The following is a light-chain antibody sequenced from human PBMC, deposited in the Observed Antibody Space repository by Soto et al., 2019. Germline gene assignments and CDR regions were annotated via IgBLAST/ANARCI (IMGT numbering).Light chain of an antibody. J-gene: IGLJ1*01. CDR2: EVS. CDR3: IAYTGSSTSYV. V-gene: IGLV2-14*01. Sequence: QSALTQPASLSVSPGQSITISCSGTSSDIGSYNHVAWFQQFPGKGPKLTIYEVSSRPSGVSSRFSGSKSGNTDSLTISGLQAEDEADYYCIAYTGSSTSYVFGSGIKVT. CDR1: SSDIGSYNH.